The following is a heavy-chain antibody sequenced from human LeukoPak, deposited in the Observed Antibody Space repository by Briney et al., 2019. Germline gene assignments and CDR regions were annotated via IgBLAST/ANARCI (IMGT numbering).Heavy chain of an antibody. V-gene: IGHV3-48*01. J-gene: IGHJ6*03. D-gene: IGHD6-25*01. CDR2: ISSSSSTI. CDR1: GFTFSSYS. CDR3: ARFAAGGSYYYYMDV. Sequence: PGESLRLSCAASGFTFSSYSMNWVRQAPGKGLEWVSYISSSSSTIYYADSVKGRFTISRDNAKNSLYLQMNSLRADDTAVYYCARFAAGGSYYYYMDVWGKGTTVTVSS.